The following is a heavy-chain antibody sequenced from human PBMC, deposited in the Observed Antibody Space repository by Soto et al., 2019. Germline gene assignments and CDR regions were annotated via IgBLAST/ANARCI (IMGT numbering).Heavy chain of an antibody. CDR2: INHSGST. Sequence: SETLSLTCGVYGGSFGGYDGSWIRQPPGKGLEWIGEINHSGSTNYNPSLKSRVTISVDTSKNQFSLKLSSVTAADTAVYYCARGVRTSSQGFDYWGQGTLVTVS. V-gene: IGHV4-34*01. CDR3: ARGVRTSSQGFDY. J-gene: IGHJ4*02. D-gene: IGHD2-2*01. CDR1: GGSFGGYD.